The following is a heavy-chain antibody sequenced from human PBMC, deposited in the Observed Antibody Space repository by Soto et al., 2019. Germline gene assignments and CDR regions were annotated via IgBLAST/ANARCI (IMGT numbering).Heavy chain of an antibody. D-gene: IGHD6-13*01. CDR2: ISGSGGST. J-gene: IGHJ4*01. CDR1: GCTFSSYA. CDR3: AKVRGKHLVSDY. Sequence: PGGSLRLSCAASGCTFSSYAMSWVRQAPGKGLEWVSAISGSGGSTYYADSVKGRFTISRDNSKNTLYLQMNSLRAEDTAVYYCAKVRGKHLVSDYWGHGTLVTVSS. V-gene: IGHV3-23*01.